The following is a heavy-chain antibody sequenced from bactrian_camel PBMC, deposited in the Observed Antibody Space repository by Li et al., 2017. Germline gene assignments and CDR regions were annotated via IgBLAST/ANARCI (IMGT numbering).Heavy chain of an antibody. CDR2: IDRDGTT. J-gene: IGHJ6*01. CDR3: AAVWATIATMCTYAEADFGY. CDR1: GLTWSTYC. V-gene: IGHV3S55*01. D-gene: IGHD4*01. Sequence: QVQLVESGGGLVQPGGSLRLSCAASGLTWSTYCMGWFRQAPGKKREGVAAIDRDGTTRYADSVNGRFTVSQDKNKATFYLQMNDLKPEDTAMYYCAAVWATIATMCTYAEADFGYWGQGTQVTVS.